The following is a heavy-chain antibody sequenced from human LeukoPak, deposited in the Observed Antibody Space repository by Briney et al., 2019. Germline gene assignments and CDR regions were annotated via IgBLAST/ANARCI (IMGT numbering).Heavy chain of an antibody. V-gene: IGHV3-66*02. Sequence: GGSLRLSCAASGITVSQNDMSWVRQAPGRGLEWVSLIYADGATHYADSVKGRFTISRDNSRNTVYLEMNSLRPEDTAVYFCARDRAGRKAWVEFDPWGQGTLVTVSS. CDR1: GITVSQND. CDR3: ARDRAGRKAWVEFDP. CDR2: IYADGAT. D-gene: IGHD3-10*01. J-gene: IGHJ5*02.